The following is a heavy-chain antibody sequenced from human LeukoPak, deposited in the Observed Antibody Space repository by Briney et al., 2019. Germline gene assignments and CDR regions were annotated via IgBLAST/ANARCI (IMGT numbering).Heavy chain of an antibody. CDR3: ARGGGLRYFDWLPDY. CDR1: GYTFTGYY. J-gene: IGHJ4*02. CDR2: INPNSGGT. V-gene: IGHV1-2*06. Sequence: ASVKVSCKASGYTFTGYYMHWVRQAPGQGLEWMGRINPNSGGTNYAQKFQGRVTMTRDTSISTACMELSRLRSDDTAVYYCARGGGLRYFDWLPDYWGQGTLVTVSS. D-gene: IGHD3-9*01.